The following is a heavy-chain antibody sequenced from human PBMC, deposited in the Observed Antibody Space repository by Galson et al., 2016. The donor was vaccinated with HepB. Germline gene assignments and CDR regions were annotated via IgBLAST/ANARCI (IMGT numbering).Heavy chain of an antibody. Sequence: PALVKPTQTLTLTCTFSGFSLSTAGVGVGWIRQPPGKALEWLALIYWDDNKRYSPSLKSRLTITRDTSRNRVVLTMTNMDPVDTATYYCAHIPPPLHYDILAGYPFPWFDPWGQGTLVTVSS. V-gene: IGHV2-5*02. D-gene: IGHD3-9*01. CDR2: IYWDDNK. CDR3: AHIPPPLHYDILAGYPFPWFDP. J-gene: IGHJ5*02. CDR1: GFSLSTAGVG.